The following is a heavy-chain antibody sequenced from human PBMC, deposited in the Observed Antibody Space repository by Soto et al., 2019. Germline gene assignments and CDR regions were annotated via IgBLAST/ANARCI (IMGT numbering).Heavy chain of an antibody. D-gene: IGHD4-17*01. CDR2: IXAYNGXT. CDR1: GYTFTTYG. CDR3: ARVDYGDPIFDY. Sequence: GXXVKVSCKASGYTFTTYGISWVRQAPGQGLEWMGCIXAYNGXTNYAQKLQGXXTMTTDTXXSTDHMELRSLRSEDTAVYYCARVDYGDPIFDYWGQGTLVTVSS. V-gene: IGHV1-18*01. J-gene: IGHJ4*02.